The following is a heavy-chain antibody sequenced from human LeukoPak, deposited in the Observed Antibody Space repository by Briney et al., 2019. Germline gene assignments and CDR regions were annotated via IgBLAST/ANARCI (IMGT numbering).Heavy chain of an antibody. CDR2: IYTSGST. CDR3: AREVSRRYYYYMDV. Sequence: SETLSHTCTVSGGSISSYYWSWIRQPAGKGLEWIGRIYTSGSTNYNPSLKSRVTMSVDTSKNQFSLKLSSVTAADTAVYYCAREVSRRYYYYMDVWGKGTTVTVSS. V-gene: IGHV4-4*07. CDR1: GGSISSYY. J-gene: IGHJ6*03. D-gene: IGHD1-14*01.